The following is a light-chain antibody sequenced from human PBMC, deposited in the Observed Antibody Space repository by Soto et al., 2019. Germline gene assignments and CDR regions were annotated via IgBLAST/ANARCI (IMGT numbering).Light chain of an antibody. CDR3: QQYETFST. J-gene: IGKJ1*01. V-gene: IGKV1-5*03. Sequence: GDRVTITCRASQSVGRWXAWXXQXPXXXPXXLIYKASTLAYGVPSRFSGSGAGTEFTLTISSLQPDDFGTYFCQQYETFSTFGQGTKVDI. CDR1: QSVGRW. CDR2: KAS.